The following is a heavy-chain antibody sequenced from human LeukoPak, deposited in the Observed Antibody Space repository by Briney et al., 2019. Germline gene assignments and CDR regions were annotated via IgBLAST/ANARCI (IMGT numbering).Heavy chain of an antibody. J-gene: IGHJ4*02. V-gene: IGHV1-2*02. D-gene: IGHD3-22*01. CDR1: GYTFTDYY. CDR3: ARAYDGSGNLDY. CDR2: IYPNRGGT. Sequence: ALVKVSCKGSGYTFTDYYMHWVRQAPGQGLEWMGWIYPNRGGTNDAQKFQGRVTMTRDTSINTAYMELSRLRSDDTAVYYCARAYDGSGNLDYWGQGTLVTVSS.